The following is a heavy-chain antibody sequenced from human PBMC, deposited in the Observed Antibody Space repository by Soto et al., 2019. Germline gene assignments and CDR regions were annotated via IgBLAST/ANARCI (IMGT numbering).Heavy chain of an antibody. Sequence: GWSLRLSCEASGFTFSDYWMSWVRQAPGKGPEWVANIKFDGSEKQYVDSVRGRFTISRDNSRNSLFLQMNSLRAGDTAVYYCVKDGGYCSSSTCYSPRNHYFDSWGQGTLVTVSS. D-gene: IGHD2-2*01. V-gene: IGHV3-7*03. CDR3: VKDGGYCSSSTCYSPRNHYFDS. CDR2: IKFDGSEK. J-gene: IGHJ4*02. CDR1: GFTFSDYW.